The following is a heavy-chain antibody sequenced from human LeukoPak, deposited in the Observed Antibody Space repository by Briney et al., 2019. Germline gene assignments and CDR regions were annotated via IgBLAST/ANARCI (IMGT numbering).Heavy chain of an antibody. CDR1: GFTFSSYA. CDR3: ARGAVGGSYFFGY. Sequence: GGSLRLSCAASGFTFSSYAMHWVRQAPGKGLEWVAVISYDGSNKYYADSVKGRFTISRDNSKNTLYLQMNSLRAEDTAVYYCARGAVGGSYFFGYWGQGTLVTVSS. D-gene: IGHD1-26*01. V-gene: IGHV3-30*04. J-gene: IGHJ4*02. CDR2: ISYDGSNK.